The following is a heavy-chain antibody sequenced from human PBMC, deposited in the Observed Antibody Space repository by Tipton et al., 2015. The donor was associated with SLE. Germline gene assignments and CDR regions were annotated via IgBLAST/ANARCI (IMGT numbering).Heavy chain of an antibody. CDR3: ARDRGDFWSGSYYYYYMDV. V-gene: IGHV3-7*03. Sequence: GSLRLSCAASGFTFSSYWMSWVRQAPGKGLEWVANIKQDGSEKYYVDSVKGRFTISRDNAKNSLYLQMNSLRAEDTAVYYCARDRGDFWSGSYYYYYMDVWGKGTTVTVSS. J-gene: IGHJ6*03. CDR2: IKQDGSEK. CDR1: GFTFSSYW. D-gene: IGHD3-3*01.